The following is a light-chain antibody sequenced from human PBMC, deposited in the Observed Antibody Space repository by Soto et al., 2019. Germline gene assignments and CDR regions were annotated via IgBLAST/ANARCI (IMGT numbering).Light chain of an antibody. V-gene: IGKV1-12*01. CDR2: AAT. CDR1: QDIRSW. CDR3: QQANSFPLT. Sequence: DIQMTQSPSYVSASVGDRVSITCRASQDIRSWLAWYQQRPGKAPKLLIYAATTLQSGVPSRFSGSGSGTTFTLTINNLQPEDFASYFCQQANSFPLTFGGGTKLDIK. J-gene: IGKJ4*01.